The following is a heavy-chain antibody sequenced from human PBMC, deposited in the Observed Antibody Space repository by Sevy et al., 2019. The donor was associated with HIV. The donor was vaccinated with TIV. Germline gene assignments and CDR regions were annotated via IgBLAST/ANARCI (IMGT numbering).Heavy chain of an antibody. J-gene: IGHJ6*02. CDR3: ARGLGGSGSPYYYYYGMDV. CDR2: INHSGST. D-gene: IGHD3-10*01. V-gene: IGHV4-34*01. Sequence: SETLSLTCAVYGGSFSGYYWSWIRQPPGKGLEWIGEINHSGSTNYNPSLKSRVTISVDTSKNQFSLKLGSVTAADTAVYYCARGLGGSGSPYYYYYGMDVWGQGTTVTVSS. CDR1: GGSFSGYY.